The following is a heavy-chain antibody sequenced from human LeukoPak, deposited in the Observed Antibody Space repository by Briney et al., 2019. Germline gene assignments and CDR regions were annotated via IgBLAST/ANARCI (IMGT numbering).Heavy chain of an antibody. D-gene: IGHD3-10*01. V-gene: IGHV4-34*01. CDR1: GGSFSGYY. CDR3: VRGRRGPQLNWFDP. CDR2: INHSGST. J-gene: IGHJ5*02. Sequence: SETLSLTCAAYGGSFSGYYWSWIRQPPGKGLEWIGEINHSGSTNYNPSLKSRVTISVDTSKNQFSLKLSSVTAADTAVYYCVRGRRGPQLNWFDPWGQGTLVTVSS.